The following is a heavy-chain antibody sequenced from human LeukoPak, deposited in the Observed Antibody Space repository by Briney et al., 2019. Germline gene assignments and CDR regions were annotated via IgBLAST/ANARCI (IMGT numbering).Heavy chain of an antibody. Sequence: SETLSLTCAVSGGSISSYYWSWIRQPPGKGLEWIGYVYYSGNTNYNPSLKSRVTISLDTSKNQFSLKLRSVTAADTAVYYCARDTRDAFDIWGQGTMVTVSS. J-gene: IGHJ3*02. V-gene: IGHV4-59*01. CDR1: GGSISSYY. CDR2: VYYSGNT. CDR3: ARDTRDAFDI.